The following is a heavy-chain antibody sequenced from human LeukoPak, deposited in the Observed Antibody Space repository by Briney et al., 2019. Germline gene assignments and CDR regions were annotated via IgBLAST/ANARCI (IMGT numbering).Heavy chain of an antibody. Sequence: PGGSLRLSCAASGFTFRSYWMAWVRQAPGKGLEWVANIKEDESAKHPADSVKGRFTISRDNAQNSVYLQMSSLRGEDTAVYYCARDVGGSLDYWGQGTLVTVSS. V-gene: IGHV3-7*01. J-gene: IGHJ4*02. D-gene: IGHD1-26*01. CDR1: GFTFRSYW. CDR3: ARDVGGSLDY. CDR2: IKEDESAK.